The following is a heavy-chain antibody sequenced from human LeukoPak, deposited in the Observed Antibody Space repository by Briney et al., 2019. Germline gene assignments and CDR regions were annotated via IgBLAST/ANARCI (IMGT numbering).Heavy chain of an antibody. Sequence: GGPLRLSCAASGFTFSSYGMYWVRQAPGKGLEWVAFIRYDGSNKYYADSVKGRFTVSRDNSKNTLYLQMKSLRAEDTAVYYCAKGGGYEAQYYYYYLDVWGKGTTVTISS. CDR2: IRYDGSNK. CDR1: GFTFSSYG. J-gene: IGHJ6*03. CDR3: AKGGGYEAQYYYYYLDV. D-gene: IGHD5-12*01. V-gene: IGHV3-30*02.